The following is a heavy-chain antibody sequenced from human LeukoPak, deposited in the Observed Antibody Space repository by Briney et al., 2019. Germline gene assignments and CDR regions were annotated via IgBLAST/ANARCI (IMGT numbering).Heavy chain of an antibody. J-gene: IGHJ4*02. CDR1: RFTLSIFC. CDR2: MSYDGSNK. Sequence: GGSLRLSCAASRFTLSIFCTHWVRQAPGKGLEWVAIMSYDGSNKYYADSVKGRFTISRDNYKNTLYLQMYSLRAEDTGVYNCAKDTTMSLDNGGRSYFWGQGTLVTVSS. V-gene: IGHV3-30*18. CDR3: AKDTTMSLDNGGRSYF. D-gene: IGHD4-23*01.